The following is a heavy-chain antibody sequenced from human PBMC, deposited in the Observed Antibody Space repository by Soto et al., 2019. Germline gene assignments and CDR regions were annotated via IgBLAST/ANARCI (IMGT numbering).Heavy chain of an antibody. D-gene: IGHD6-19*01. V-gene: IGHV1-18*04. CDR1: GYAFSRNG. Sequence: QVQLVQSGAEVKKPGASVKVSCNASGYAFSRNGISWGRQAPGLGLEWMGGISGNNGNPNDAQRRQARVNMTTDTSTSTEDMALRSLGSEDTAVYYCARDDGGSWSRYYYYGLDVWGQGTTVTVSS. J-gene: IGHJ6*02. CDR2: ISGNNGNP. CDR3: ARDDGGSWSRYYYYGLDV.